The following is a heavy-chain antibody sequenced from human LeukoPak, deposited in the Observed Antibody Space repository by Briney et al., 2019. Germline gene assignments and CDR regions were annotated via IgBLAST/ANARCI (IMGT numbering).Heavy chain of an antibody. V-gene: IGHV4-59*01. Sequence: PSETLSLTCTVSGGSISSYDWSWIRQPPGKGLEWIGYIYYSGSTNYNPSLKSRVTISVDTSKNQFSLKLSYVTAADTAVYYCARLTTVTRYRAFDIWGQGTMVTVSS. D-gene: IGHD4-17*01. CDR3: ARLTTVTRYRAFDI. CDR2: IYYSGST. CDR1: GGSISSYD. J-gene: IGHJ3*02.